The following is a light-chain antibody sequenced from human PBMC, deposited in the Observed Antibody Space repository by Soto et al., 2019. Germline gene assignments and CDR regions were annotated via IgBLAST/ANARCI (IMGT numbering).Light chain of an antibody. CDR3: QQSYSTPIT. CDR2: AAS. V-gene: IGKV1-39*01. Sequence: DIQMTQSSSSLSAAVGDKVTITCRESQSISSYLNWYQQKPGKAPKLLIYAASSLQSGVPSRFSGSGSGTDFTLTISSLQPEDFATYYCQQSYSTPITFGQGTRLEIK. CDR1: QSISSY. J-gene: IGKJ5*01.